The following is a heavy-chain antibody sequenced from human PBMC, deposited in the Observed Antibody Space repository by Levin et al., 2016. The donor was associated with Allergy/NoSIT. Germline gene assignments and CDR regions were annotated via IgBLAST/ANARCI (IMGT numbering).Heavy chain of an antibody. J-gene: IGHJ6*02. D-gene: IGHD3-10*01. Sequence: SETLSLTCTVSGGSVSSYYWSWIRQSPGKGLEWIGYVSYSWGTNYNPSLKSRVTISVDTSKNQFSLRLSSVTAADTAVYYCARLRDYGSGNYAYTMDVWGQGTTVTVS. CDR1: GGSVSSYY. V-gene: IGHV4-59*08. CDR2: VSYSWGT. CDR3: ARLRDYGSGNYAYTMDV.